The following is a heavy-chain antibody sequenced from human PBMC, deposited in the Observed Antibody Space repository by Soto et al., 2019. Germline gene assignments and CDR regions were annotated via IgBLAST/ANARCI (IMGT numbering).Heavy chain of an antibody. J-gene: IGHJ4*02. D-gene: IGHD6-13*01. Sequence: SETLSLTCTVSGGSISSYYWTWIRQPPGKGLEWIGHISYSGSTNYNPSLKSRVTISVDTSKDQFSLKLSSVTAADTAVYYCARKSGSSWYGYYLAYWGQGTLVTVSS. CDR2: ISYSGST. CDR1: GGSISSYY. CDR3: ARKSGSSWYGYYLAY. V-gene: IGHV4-59*01.